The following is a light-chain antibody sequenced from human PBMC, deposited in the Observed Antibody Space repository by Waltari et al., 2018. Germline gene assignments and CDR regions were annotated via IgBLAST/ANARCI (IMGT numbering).Light chain of an antibody. V-gene: IGKV3-15*01. CDR3: QQYNNWRT. J-gene: IGKJ2*01. Sequence: EVLMTHSPPTLSVSPGEGATLSCRASQSISRNLAWYQQKPGQAPRLLIYGASTRAPGIPARFSGSGSGTEFTLTISSLQSEDFAVYYCQQYNNWRTFGQGTKLEI. CDR2: GAS. CDR1: QSISRN.